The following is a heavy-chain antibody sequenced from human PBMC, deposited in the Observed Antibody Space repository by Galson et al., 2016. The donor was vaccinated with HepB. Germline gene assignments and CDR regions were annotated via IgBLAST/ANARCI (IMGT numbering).Heavy chain of an antibody. CDR2: ITPIFGTA. J-gene: IGHJ6*02. CDR1: GYTFIRFY. V-gene: IGHV1-69*13. CDR3: ARDSAVGATEFYFGMDV. Sequence: SVKVSCKASGYTFIRFYMHWVRQAPGQGLEWMGGITPIFGTANYAQRFQGRITITADESTSTAYMELSSLGSEDTAVYYCARDSAVGATEFYFGMDVWGQGTTVTVSS. D-gene: IGHD1-26*01.